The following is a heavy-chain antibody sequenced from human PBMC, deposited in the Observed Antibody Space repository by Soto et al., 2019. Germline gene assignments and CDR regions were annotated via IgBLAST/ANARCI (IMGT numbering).Heavy chain of an antibody. CDR2: ISSSGSTI. D-gene: IGHD3-10*01. V-gene: IGHV3-48*03. J-gene: IGHJ6*02. CDR3: AREVRVTYYYYYGMDV. Sequence: GGSVRLSCAASGFTFSSYEMNWVRQAPGKGLEWVSYISSSGSTIYYADSVKGRFTISRDNAKNSLYLQMNSLRAEDTAVYYCAREVRVTYYYYYGMDVWGQGTTVTVSS. CDR1: GFTFSSYE.